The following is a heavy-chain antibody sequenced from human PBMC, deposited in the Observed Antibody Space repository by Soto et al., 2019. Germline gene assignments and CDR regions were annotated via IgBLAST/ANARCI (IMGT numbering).Heavy chain of an antibody. Sequence: ASVKVSCKASGYTFTSYGISWVRQAPGQGLEWMGWISAYNGNTNYAQKLQGRVTMTTDTSTSTAYMELRSLRSDDTAVYYCARGMVIWNYAPNYYYGMDVWDQGTTVTV. V-gene: IGHV1-18*01. CDR3: ARGMVIWNYAPNYYYGMDV. CDR1: GYTFTSYG. CDR2: ISAYNGNT. D-gene: IGHD1-7*01. J-gene: IGHJ6*02.